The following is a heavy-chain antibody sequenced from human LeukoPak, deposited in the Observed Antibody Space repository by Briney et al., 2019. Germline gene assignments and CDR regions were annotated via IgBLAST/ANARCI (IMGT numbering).Heavy chain of an antibody. V-gene: IGHV3-11*04. Sequence: GGSLRLSCAASGFTFSDYYMSWIRQAPGKGLEWVSYISTSGSTIYYADSVKGRFTISRDNAKNSLYLQMNSLRAEDTAVYYCASRIATRPIDYWGQGTLVTVSS. J-gene: IGHJ4*02. CDR1: GFTFSDYY. CDR3: ASRIATRPIDY. D-gene: IGHD6-6*01. CDR2: ISTSGSTI.